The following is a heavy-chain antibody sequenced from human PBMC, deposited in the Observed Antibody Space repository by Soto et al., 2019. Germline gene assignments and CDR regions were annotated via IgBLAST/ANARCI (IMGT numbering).Heavy chain of an antibody. J-gene: IGHJ4*02. V-gene: IGHV4-34*01. CDR3: ARTLGPQVTGYVDSGYRWTIDQ. D-gene: IGHD5-12*01. CDR2: INHSGST. CDR1: GGSFSGYY. Sequence: SETLSLTCAVYGGSFSGYYWSWIRQPPGKGLEWIGEINHSGSTNYNPSLKSRVTISVDTSKNQFSLKLSSVTAADTAVYYCARTLGPQVTGYVDSGYRWTIDQWGQGTLVTV.